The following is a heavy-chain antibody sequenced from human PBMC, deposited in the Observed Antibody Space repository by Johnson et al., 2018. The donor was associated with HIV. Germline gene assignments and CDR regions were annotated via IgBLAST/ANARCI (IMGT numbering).Heavy chain of an antibody. CDR3: ASQVRGLRLGVDAFDI. CDR2: IRYDGNNK. J-gene: IGHJ3*02. Sequence: QVQLVESGGGVVQPGRSLRLSCEASGFTFSNYDMHWVRQAPRKGLEWVALIRYDGNNKYYVDSVKGRFTVSRDNSKNTLYLQMNKLRAEDTAVYFCASQVRGLRLGVDAFDIWGQGTMVTVSS. CDR1: GFTFSNYD. V-gene: IGHV3-33*01. D-gene: IGHD3-16*01.